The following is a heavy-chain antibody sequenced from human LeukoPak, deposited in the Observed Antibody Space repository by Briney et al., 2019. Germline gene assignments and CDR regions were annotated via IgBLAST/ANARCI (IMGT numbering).Heavy chain of an antibody. D-gene: IGHD6-19*01. CDR1: GFNFSNYG. Sequence: GRSLRLSCAASGFNFSNYGMNWVRQAPGKGLEWVAVIWHDGSNEYYADSVKGRLTISRDNSENTLYLQMNSLGAEDTAFYYCARGIAVAGTTGGYCDYWGQGALVTVSS. J-gene: IGHJ4*02. CDR2: IWHDGSNE. CDR3: ARGIAVAGTTGGYCDY. V-gene: IGHV3-33*01.